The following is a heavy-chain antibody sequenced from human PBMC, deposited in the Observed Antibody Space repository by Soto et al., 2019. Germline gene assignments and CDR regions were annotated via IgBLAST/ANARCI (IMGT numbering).Heavy chain of an antibody. D-gene: IGHD3-9*01. CDR1: GFTFSIYW. Sequence: LRLSWAASGFTFSIYWISWDRQAPGKGLEWVANIKQDGSEKYYVDSVKGRFTISRDNAKNSLYLQMNSLRAEDTAVYYCARFDEGYFDYWGQGTLVTVSS. CDR2: IKQDGSEK. CDR3: ARFDEGYFDY. V-gene: IGHV3-7*03. J-gene: IGHJ4*02.